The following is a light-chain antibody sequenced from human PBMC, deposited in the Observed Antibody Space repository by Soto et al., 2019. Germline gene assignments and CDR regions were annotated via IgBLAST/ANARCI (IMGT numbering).Light chain of an antibody. Sequence: QSVLTQPPSASGSPGQSVTISCTGTSSDVGAYKYVSWYQQYPGKAPKLMIYEVSKRPSGVPARFSGSKSGNTASLTVSGLQSEDEAYYCTSYVGSDTWVFGGGTKLTVL. V-gene: IGLV2-8*01. CDR2: EVS. CDR3: TSYVGSDTWV. J-gene: IGLJ3*02. CDR1: SSDVGAYKY.